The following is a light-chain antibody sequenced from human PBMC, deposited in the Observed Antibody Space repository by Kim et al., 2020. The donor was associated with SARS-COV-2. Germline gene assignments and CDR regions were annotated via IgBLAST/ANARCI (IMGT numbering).Light chain of an antibody. J-gene: IGKJ5*01. CDR3: QQYDSLPLI. V-gene: IGKV1-33*01. Sequence: DIQISQSPSSLHASIGDTVTITCQASQDIHDLLSWFQQKPGRAPKLLIYDASHLEPGVPSRFSGSGSGTHFIFNISSLQPEDIATYFCQQYDSLPLIFGQGTRLEIK. CDR2: DAS. CDR1: QDIHDL.